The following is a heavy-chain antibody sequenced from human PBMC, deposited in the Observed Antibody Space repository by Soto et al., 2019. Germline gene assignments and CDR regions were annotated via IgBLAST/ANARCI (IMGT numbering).Heavy chain of an antibody. Sequence: ASVKVSCKASGYTFTNYAIHWVRQAPGQSLEWMGWINAGRGGTKYSQKFQGRVTITRDTSASTAYMELSSLRSEDTAVYYCAREVTTVTRFDYWGLETLVTVSS. V-gene: IGHV1-3*01. CDR1: GYTFTNYA. CDR2: INAGRGGT. CDR3: AREVTTVTRFDY. J-gene: IGHJ4*02. D-gene: IGHD4-17*01.